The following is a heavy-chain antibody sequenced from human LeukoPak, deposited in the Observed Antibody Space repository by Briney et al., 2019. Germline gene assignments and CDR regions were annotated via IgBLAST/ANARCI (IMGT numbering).Heavy chain of an antibody. J-gene: IGHJ5*02. CDR1: GGSISSYY. CDR3: ARVVPVVNILTGYPNWFDP. D-gene: IGHD3-9*01. V-gene: IGHV4-59*01. CDR2: IYYSGST. Sequence: SETLSLTCTVSGGSISSYYWSWIRQPPGKGLEWIGYIYYSGSTNYNPSLKSRVTISVDTSKNQFSLKLSSVTAADTAVYYCARVVPVVNILTGYPNWFDPWGQGTLVTVSS.